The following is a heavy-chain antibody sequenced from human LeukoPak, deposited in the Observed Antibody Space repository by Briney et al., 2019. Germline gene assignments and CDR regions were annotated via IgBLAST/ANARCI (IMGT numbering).Heavy chain of an antibody. V-gene: IGHV1-2*02. CDR3: ARADRLHGGPYLIGP. J-gene: IGHJ5*02. CDR2: INPNSGGT. Sequence: ASVKVSCKTSGYSFTDYYMHWVRQAPGQGLEWMGWINPNSGGTSSAQKFQGRVTMTRDTSITTVYMELSWLTSDDTAIYYCARADRLHGGPYLIGPWGQGTLVTVSS. D-gene: IGHD2-21*01. CDR1: GYSFTDYY.